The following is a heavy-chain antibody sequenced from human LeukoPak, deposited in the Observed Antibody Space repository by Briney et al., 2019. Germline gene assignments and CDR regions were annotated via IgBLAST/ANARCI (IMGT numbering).Heavy chain of an antibody. CDR1: RGSLSSYY. D-gene: IGHD1-26*01. Sequence: SETLSLTCTVSRGSLSSYYWSWIRQPPGKGLEWIGYIYYSGSTNYNPSLKSRVTISVDTSKNQFSLKLSSVTAADTAFYYCARGYSASYGRFDYWGQGTLVTVSS. CDR2: IYYSGST. J-gene: IGHJ4*02. CDR3: ARGYSASYGRFDY. V-gene: IGHV4-59*01.